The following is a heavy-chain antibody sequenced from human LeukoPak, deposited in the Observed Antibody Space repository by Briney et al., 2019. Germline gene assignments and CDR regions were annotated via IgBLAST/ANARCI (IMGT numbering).Heavy chain of an antibody. D-gene: IGHD3-22*01. CDR3: AKADRVRYYYDISGYYCFDY. CDR2: ISGSGGST. Sequence: GGSLRLSCAASGYTFSSYGMSWVRQAPGKGLEWVAAISGSGGSTYYADSVKGRFTISRDNSKNTLYLQMNSLRAEDTAVYYCAKADRVRYYYDISGYYCFDYWGQGTLVTVSS. CDR1: GYTFSSYG. V-gene: IGHV3-23*01. J-gene: IGHJ4*02.